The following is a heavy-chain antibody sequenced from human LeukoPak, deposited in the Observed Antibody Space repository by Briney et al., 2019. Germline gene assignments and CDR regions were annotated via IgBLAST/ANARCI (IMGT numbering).Heavy chain of an antibody. CDR2: ISSSSSYI. J-gene: IGHJ4*02. D-gene: IGHD3-10*01. CDR3: ASDGGSGMSFDY. CDR1: GFTFSSYS. Sequence: GGSLRLSCAASGFTFSSYSMNWVRQAPGKGLEWVSSISSSSSYIYYADSVKGRFTISRDNAKNSLYLQMNSLRAEDTAVYYCASDGGSGMSFDYWGQGTLVTVSS. V-gene: IGHV3-21*01.